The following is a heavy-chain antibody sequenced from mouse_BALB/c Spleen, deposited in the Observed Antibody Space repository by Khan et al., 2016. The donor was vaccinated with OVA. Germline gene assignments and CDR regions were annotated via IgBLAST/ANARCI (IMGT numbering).Heavy chain of an antibody. Sequence: QIQLVQSGPEMKKPGETVKISCKASGYTFTNYEMNWVKQSPGKALKWMGWINTFTGEPTYADDFKGRFAFSLETSASTAYLQINILKNEDTATYFGARPPYFAYSLDHWGQGTSVTVSS. CDR1: GYTFTNYE. V-gene: IGHV9-3-1*01. D-gene: IGHD2-12*01. CDR3: ARPPYFAYSLDH. J-gene: IGHJ4*01. CDR2: INTFTGEP.